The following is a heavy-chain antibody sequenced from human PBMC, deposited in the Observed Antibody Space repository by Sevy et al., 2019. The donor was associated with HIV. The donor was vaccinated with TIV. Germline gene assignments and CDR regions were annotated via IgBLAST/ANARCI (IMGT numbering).Heavy chain of an antibody. V-gene: IGHV3-7*04. CDR3: VRAIQSEGSF. D-gene: IGHD2-2*02. J-gene: IGHJ4*02. CDR2: IKEDDTVK. Sequence: GGSLRLSCAASGFSLETYWMNWVRQAPGKPREWVANIKEDDTVKYYVDSVKGRFTIFRDNGRNLVYLVMNNLRVEDTALYYCVRAIQSEGSFWGQGTLVTVSS. CDR1: GFSLETYW.